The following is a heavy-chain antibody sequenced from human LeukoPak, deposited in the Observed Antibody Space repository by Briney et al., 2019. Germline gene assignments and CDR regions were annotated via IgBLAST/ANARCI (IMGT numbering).Heavy chain of an antibody. CDR1: GGSISSSDYY. Sequence: SETLSLTCTVSGGSISSSDYYWGWIRQPPGKGLEWIGSIYHGGSTYYNPSLKSRVTISVDTSMNQFSLRLSFVTTADTAVYYCARALGYCSGGSCTRGYNWFDPWGQGTLVTVSS. V-gene: IGHV4-39*01. D-gene: IGHD2-15*01. CDR2: IYHGGST. CDR3: ARALGYCSGGSCTRGYNWFDP. J-gene: IGHJ5*02.